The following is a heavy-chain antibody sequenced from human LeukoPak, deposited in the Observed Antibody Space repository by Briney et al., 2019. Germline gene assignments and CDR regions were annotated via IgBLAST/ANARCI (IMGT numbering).Heavy chain of an antibody. J-gene: IGHJ4*02. D-gene: IGHD1-14*01. CDR1: GGSTSSGDYY. Sequence: PSQTLSLXCTVSGGSTSSGDYYWSWIRQPPGKGLEWIGYIYYSGSTYYNPSLKSRVTISVDTSKNQFSLKLSSVTAADTAVYYCARRTPGSYFDYWGQGTLVTVSS. V-gene: IGHV4-30-4*08. CDR3: ARRTPGSYFDY. CDR2: IYYSGST.